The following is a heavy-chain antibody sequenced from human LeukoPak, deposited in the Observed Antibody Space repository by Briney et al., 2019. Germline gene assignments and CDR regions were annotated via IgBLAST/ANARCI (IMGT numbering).Heavy chain of an antibody. J-gene: IGHJ4*02. CDR3: ARLIAVGYFDY. V-gene: IGHV4-59*01. CDR1: GGSFSGYY. CDR2: IYYSGST. D-gene: IGHD6-19*01. Sequence: SETLSLTCAVYGGSFSGYYWSWIRQPPGKGLEWIGYIYYSGSTNYNPSLKSRVTISVDTSENQFSLKLSSVTAADTAVYYCARLIAVGYFDYWGQGTLVTVSS.